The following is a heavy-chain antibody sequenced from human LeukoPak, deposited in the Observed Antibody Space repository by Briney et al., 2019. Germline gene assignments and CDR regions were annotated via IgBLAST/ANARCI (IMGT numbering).Heavy chain of an antibody. J-gene: IGHJ4*02. D-gene: IGHD5-18*01. CDR3: AKSGYSYGYYYFDY. CDR2: INSDGSST. V-gene: IGHV3-74*01. CDR1: GFTVSSNY. Sequence: GGSLRLSCAASGFTVSSNYMSWVRQAPGKGLEWVSRINSDGSSTSYADSVKGRFTISRDNAKNTLYLQMNSPRAEDTAVYYCAKSGYSYGYYYFDYWGQGTLVTVSS.